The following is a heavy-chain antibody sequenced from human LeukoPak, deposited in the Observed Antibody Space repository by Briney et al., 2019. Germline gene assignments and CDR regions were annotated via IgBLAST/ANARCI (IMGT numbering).Heavy chain of an antibody. CDR3: ARDSRYSSGWYRVIGY. CDR1: GGSISSSSYY. J-gene: IGHJ4*02. D-gene: IGHD6-19*01. Sequence: SETLSLTCTVSGGSISSSSYYWGWIRQPPGKGPEWIGSIYYSGSTYYNPSLKSRVTISVDTSKNQFSLKLSSVTAADTAVYYCARDSRYSSGWYRVIGYWGQGTLVTVSS. CDR2: IYYSGST. V-gene: IGHV4-39*07.